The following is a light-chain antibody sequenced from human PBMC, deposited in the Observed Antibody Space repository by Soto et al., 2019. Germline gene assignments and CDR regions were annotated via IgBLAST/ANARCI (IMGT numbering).Light chain of an antibody. CDR2: DAS. V-gene: IGKV1-33*01. Sequence: DIQMTQSPSSLSASAGDRVTFTCQASQYIGTYLNWIQQKPGKAPKLLIYDASILETGVPSRYRGSVSDTDFTLTICILRREYVATYHCQQFYSSPLTFVGGTKVEIK. J-gene: IGKJ4*01. CDR1: QYIGTY. CDR3: QQFYSSPLT.